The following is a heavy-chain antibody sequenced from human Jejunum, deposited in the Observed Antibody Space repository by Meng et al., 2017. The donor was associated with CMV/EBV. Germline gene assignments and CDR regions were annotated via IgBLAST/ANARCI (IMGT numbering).Heavy chain of an antibody. Sequence: FTVSDYSINGVRPAPGKGLEWVSSISSSSNNIYYADSVKGRFTISRDNAKNSLYLQLDSLTAEDTAMYYCAKDRLYTNYVSAFDSWGQGTRVTVSS. CDR1: FTVSDYS. CDR3: AKDRLYTNYVSAFDS. CDR2: ISSSSNNI. J-gene: IGHJ4*02. V-gene: IGHV3-21*01. D-gene: IGHD4-11*01.